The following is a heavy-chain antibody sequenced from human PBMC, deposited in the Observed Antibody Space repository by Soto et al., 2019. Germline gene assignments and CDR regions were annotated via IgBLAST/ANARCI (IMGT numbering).Heavy chain of an antibody. V-gene: IGHV1-69*01. J-gene: IGHJ4*01. CDR1: GGIFNNYA. D-gene: IGHD3-22*01. CDR2: IIPVFGTA. CDR3: ATGGGYYYDRSGHSAWF. Sequence: QVQLVQSGAEVKKPGSSVKVSCKASGGIFNNYAISWVRQAPGQGLEWMGGIIPVFGTADYAQKFQGRVTITADEPTSTDYMELSSLGSEDTAVYYCATGGGYYYDRSGHSAWFWGQGPLVTVSS.